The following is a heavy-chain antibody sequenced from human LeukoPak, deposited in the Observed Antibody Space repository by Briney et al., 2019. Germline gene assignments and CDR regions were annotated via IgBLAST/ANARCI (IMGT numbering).Heavy chain of an antibody. V-gene: IGHV3-30-3*01. CDR1: GFSFSSYS. CDR3: TKARDDYGVDTIDS. J-gene: IGHJ4*02. Sequence: GGSLRLSCAASGFSFSSYSIHWVRQAPGKGLEWVAVISSDGNSKNFALSVKGRFTISRDNSKNTVYLQMNSLRAEDTAIYYCTKARDDYGVDTIDSWGQGTLVTVSS. CDR2: ISSDGNSK. D-gene: IGHD3-3*01.